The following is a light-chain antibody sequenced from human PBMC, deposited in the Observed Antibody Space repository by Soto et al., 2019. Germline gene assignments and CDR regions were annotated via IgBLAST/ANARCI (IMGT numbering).Light chain of an antibody. CDR3: QQYGTSPRT. CDR1: QSVSSNY. J-gene: IGKJ1*01. V-gene: IGKV3-20*01. Sequence: EIVLTQSPGTLSLSPGERATLSCRASQSVSSNYLAWYQQKPGQAPRLLIYGASRRATGIPDRVSGSGSGTDFTLTISRLEPEDFAVYYCQQYGTSPRTFGQGTKVEIK. CDR2: GAS.